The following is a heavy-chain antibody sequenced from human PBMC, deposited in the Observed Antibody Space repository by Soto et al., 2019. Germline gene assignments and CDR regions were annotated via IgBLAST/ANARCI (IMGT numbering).Heavy chain of an antibody. CDR2: IYYSGDT. V-gene: IGHV4-30-4*01. CDR1: GDSIISGDYY. Sequence: SETLSLTCTVSGDSIISGDYYWSWIRQTPGKGLEWIGYIYYSGDTNYNPSLKSRVIISVDTSKNHFSLKLSSVTAADTAVYYCARQEYSSGWYLRGYFDYWGQGTLVTVSS. J-gene: IGHJ4*02. D-gene: IGHD6-19*01. CDR3: ARQEYSSGWYLRGYFDY.